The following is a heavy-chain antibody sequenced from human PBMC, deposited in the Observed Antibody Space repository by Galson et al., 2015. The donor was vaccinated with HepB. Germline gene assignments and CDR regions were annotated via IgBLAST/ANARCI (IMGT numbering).Heavy chain of an antibody. CDR2: IWYDGSNK. V-gene: IGHV3-33*01. D-gene: IGHD3-10*01. Sequence: SLRLSCAASGFTFSSYGMHWVRQAPGKGLEWVAVIWYDGSNKYYADSVKGRFTISRDNSKNTLYLQMNSLRAEDTAVYYCARGLWFGELLLAYYFDYWGQGTLVTVSS. CDR3: ARGLWFGELLLAYYFDY. J-gene: IGHJ4*02. CDR1: GFTFSSYG.